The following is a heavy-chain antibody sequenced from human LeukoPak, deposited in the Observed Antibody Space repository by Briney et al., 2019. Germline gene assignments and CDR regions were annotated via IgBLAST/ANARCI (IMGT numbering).Heavy chain of an antibody. D-gene: IGHD6-19*01. V-gene: IGHV1-8*02. CDR2: MNPNSGNT. CDR1: GYTFTSYD. CDR3: ASSFSSGSYSYNYYMDV. Sequence: GASVKVSCKTSGYTFTSYDINWVRQATGQGLEWMGWMNPNSGNTGYAQKFQGRVTMTRNTSISTAYMDLTSLTSEDTAVYYCASSFSSGSYSYNYYMDVWGRGTTVTVSS. J-gene: IGHJ6*03.